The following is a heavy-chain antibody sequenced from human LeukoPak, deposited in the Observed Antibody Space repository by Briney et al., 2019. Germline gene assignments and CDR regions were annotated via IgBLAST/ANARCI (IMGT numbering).Heavy chain of an antibody. CDR1: GGSISSYY. CDR2: IYYSGST. Sequence: SETLSLTCTVSGGSISSYYWSWIRQPPGKGLEWIGYIYYSGSTNYNPSLKSRVTISVDPSKNQFSLKLSSVTATDTAVYYCARGVSLGYYYYYYGMDVWGQGTTVTVSS. CDR3: ARGVSLGYYYYYYGMDV. V-gene: IGHV4-59*01. J-gene: IGHJ6*02.